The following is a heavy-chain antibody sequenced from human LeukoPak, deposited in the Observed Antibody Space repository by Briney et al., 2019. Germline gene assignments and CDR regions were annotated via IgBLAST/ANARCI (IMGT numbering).Heavy chain of an antibody. CDR1: GFTFSSYW. D-gene: IGHD3-16*02. CDR2: IKQGGSEK. CDR3: ARADYDYVWGSYRQYYFDY. J-gene: IGHJ4*02. Sequence: SGGSLRLSCAASGFTFSSYWMSLVRQAPGKGLEWVANIKQGGSEKYYVDSVKGRFTISRDNAKNSLYLQMNSLRAEDTAVYYCARADYDYVWGSYRQYYFDYWGQGTLVTVSS. V-gene: IGHV3-7*01.